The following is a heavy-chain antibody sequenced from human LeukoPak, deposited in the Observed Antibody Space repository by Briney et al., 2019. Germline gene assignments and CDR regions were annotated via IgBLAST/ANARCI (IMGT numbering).Heavy chain of an antibody. CDR2: ISGYNGNT. CDR1: GYTFTSYG. D-gene: IGHD7-27*01. Sequence: GASVKVSCKASGYTFTSYGISWVRPAPGQGLEWMGWISGYNGNTNYAQKLQGRVTMTTDKSTSTVYMELRSLRSDDTALYYCARDQKGDTGCFDYWGQGTLVTVSS. J-gene: IGHJ4*02. V-gene: IGHV1-18*01. CDR3: ARDQKGDTGCFDY.